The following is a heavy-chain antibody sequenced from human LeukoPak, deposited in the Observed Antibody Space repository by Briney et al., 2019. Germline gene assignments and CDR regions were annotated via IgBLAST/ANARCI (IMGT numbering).Heavy chain of an antibody. V-gene: IGHV3-48*03. Sequence: GGSLRLSCAASGFTISSDEMNWARQAPGKGLEWVTYISSSGSPIYYADSVKGRFSISRDTAKNSLYLQMNSLRAEDTAVYYCARDPGVVGATGHDYWGQGTLVTVSS. CDR1: GFTISSDE. J-gene: IGHJ4*02. CDR2: ISSSGSPI. CDR3: ARDPGVVGATGHDY. D-gene: IGHD1-26*01.